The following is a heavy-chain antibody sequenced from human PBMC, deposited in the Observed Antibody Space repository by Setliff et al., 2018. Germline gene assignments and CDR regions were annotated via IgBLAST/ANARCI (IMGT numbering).Heavy chain of an antibody. CDR2: INQDGSCK. J-gene: IGHJ5*02. V-gene: IGHV3-7*01. CDR1: GFTFSSFW. D-gene: IGHD3-3*01. Sequence: GGSLRLSCAASGFTFSSFWMAWVRQGPGRGLEWVANINQDGSCKFYVDSVKGRFTIFRDNAKNSLSLHMNDLRAEDTSVYYCGRDVFDFRTVQGGPWGQGTRVADSS. CDR3: GRDVFDFRTVQGGP.